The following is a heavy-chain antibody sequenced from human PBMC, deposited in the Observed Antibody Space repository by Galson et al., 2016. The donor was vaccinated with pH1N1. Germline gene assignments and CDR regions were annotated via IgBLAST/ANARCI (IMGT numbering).Heavy chain of an antibody. CDR1: GYIFTSQW. CDR2: VNPGGSTI. Sequence: QSGAEVKKPGESLKISCKASGYIFTSQWIAWVRQVPGKGLEWVGVVNPGGSTIRYSPSFQGQVTISSDKSISTAYLQWIILRASDTARYYCARQYDVGDDRGNAFDIWGQGTVVIVSS. V-gene: IGHV5-51*03. D-gene: IGHD4-17*01. J-gene: IGHJ3*02. CDR3: ARQYDVGDDRGNAFDI.